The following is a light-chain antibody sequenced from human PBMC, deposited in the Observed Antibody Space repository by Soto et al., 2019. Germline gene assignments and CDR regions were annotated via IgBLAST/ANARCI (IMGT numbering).Light chain of an antibody. Sequence: DIQMTQSPSTLSASVGDRVTITCRASQTVNTYLAWYQQKPGKAPKLLIHKTSNLESGVPSRFSGSGSGTEFTLAISSLQPDDFATYYCQQYFSHPSTFGQGTKLGIK. J-gene: IGKJ2*02. CDR2: KTS. CDR3: QQYFSHPST. CDR1: QTVNTY. V-gene: IGKV1-5*03.